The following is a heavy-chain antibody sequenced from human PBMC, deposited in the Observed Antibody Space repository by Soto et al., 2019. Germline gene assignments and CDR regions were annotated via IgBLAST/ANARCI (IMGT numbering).Heavy chain of an antibody. CDR2: INHSGST. CDR3: ARGGGYCSSTTCPKKYWFDP. Sequence: PETLSLTCAVYGGSFSGYYWSRIRQPPGKGLEWIGEINHSGSTNYNPSLKSRVTISVDTSKNQFSLKLSSVTAADTAVYYCARGGGYCSSTTCPKKYWFDPWGQGTLVTVSS. D-gene: IGHD2-2*03. CDR1: GGSFSGYY. V-gene: IGHV4-34*01. J-gene: IGHJ5*02.